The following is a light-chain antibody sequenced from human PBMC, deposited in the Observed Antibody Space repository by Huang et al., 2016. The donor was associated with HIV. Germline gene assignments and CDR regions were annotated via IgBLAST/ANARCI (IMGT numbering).Light chain of an antibody. Sequence: EIVMTQSPATLSVSPGEKATHSCRASQNINNELAWYHQIPGQAPRLLIYGASTRATGFPARFSGSGSGTEFTLTISSLQSEDFALYYCQQYNSWPPLTFGGGTKVGIK. CDR3: QQYNSWPPLT. CDR2: GAS. V-gene: IGKV3-15*01. CDR1: QNINNE. J-gene: IGKJ4*01.